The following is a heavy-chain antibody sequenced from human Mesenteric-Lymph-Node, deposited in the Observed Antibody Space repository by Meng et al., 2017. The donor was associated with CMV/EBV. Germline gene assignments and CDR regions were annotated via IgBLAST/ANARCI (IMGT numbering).Heavy chain of an antibody. CDR1: GFTFSTYT. Sequence: GGSLRLSCAASGFTFSTYTMNWVRQAPGKGLEWVSSITGDTTYIYYADSVKGRFTISRDNAKNSLYLRMNTLRAEDTAVYYCAMVCCRTAAGSYWGQGTLVTVSS. V-gene: IGHV3-21*01. D-gene: IGHD6-13*01. CDR2: ITGDTTYI. J-gene: IGHJ4*02. CDR3: AMVCCRTAAGSY.